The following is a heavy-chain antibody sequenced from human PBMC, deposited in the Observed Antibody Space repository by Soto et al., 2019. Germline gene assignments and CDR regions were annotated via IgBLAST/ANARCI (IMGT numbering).Heavy chain of an antibody. CDR1: GGSFSGYY. J-gene: IGHJ5*02. V-gene: IGHV4-34*01. Sequence: QVQLQQWGAGLLKPSETLSLTCAVYGGSFSGYYWSWIRQPPGKGLEWIGEINHSGSTTYNPSLKSRVTISVDTSKNQFSLKLSSVTAADTAVYYCARELVYATNWFDPWGQGTLVTVSS. CDR2: INHSGST. CDR3: ARELVYATNWFDP. D-gene: IGHD2-8*01.